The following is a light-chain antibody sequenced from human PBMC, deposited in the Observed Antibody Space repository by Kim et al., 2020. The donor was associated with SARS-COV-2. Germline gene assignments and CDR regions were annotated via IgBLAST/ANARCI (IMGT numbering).Light chain of an antibody. Sequence: QSVLTQPPSVSGAPGQRVTISCTGNSSNIGADYDVHWYQQVPGTAPKLLIYGNTDRPSGVPDRFSASKSGTSASLAITGLQTDDEADYYCQSFDNSLSGPVVFGGGTQLTVL. CDR3: QSFDNSLSGPVV. V-gene: IGLV1-40*01. CDR2: GNT. CDR1: SSNIGADYD. J-gene: IGLJ2*01.